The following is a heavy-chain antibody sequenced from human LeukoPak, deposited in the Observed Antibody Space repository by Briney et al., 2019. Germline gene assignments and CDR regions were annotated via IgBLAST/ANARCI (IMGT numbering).Heavy chain of an antibody. CDR3: AKDQVTMVRGVLAENYYYYYMDV. Sequence: GGSLRLSCAASGFTFSSYSMNWVRQAPGKGLEWVSSISSSSSYIYYADSVKGRFTISRDNAKNSLYLQMNSLRAEDTAVYYCAKDQVTMVRGVLAENYYYYYMDVWGKGTTVTISS. D-gene: IGHD3-10*01. CDR2: ISSSSSYI. V-gene: IGHV3-21*01. J-gene: IGHJ6*03. CDR1: GFTFSSYS.